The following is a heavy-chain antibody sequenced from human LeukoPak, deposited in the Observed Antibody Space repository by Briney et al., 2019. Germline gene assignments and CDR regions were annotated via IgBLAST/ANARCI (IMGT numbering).Heavy chain of an antibody. J-gene: IGHJ4*02. Sequence: SETLSLTCAVSGGSFSGYYWSWIRQPPGKGLEWIGEINHSGSTNYNPSLKSRVTISVDTSKNKFSLKLRSVTAADTAVYYCARIREEQQLVLNVDYWGQGTLVTVSS. CDR2: INHSGST. V-gene: IGHV4-34*01. CDR1: GGSFSGYY. D-gene: IGHD6-13*01. CDR3: ARIREEQQLVLNVDY.